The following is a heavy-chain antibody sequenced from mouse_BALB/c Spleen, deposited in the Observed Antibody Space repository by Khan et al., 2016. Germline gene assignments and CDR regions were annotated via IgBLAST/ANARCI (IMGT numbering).Heavy chain of an antibody. J-gene: IGHJ3*01. CDR2: IDPANGKT. CDR3: ARSTYDEEGGCAY. D-gene: IGHD2-3*01. Sequence: VQLQQSGAELVKPGASVKLSCTASGFNIKDTDMHWVKQRPEEGLEWIGRIDPANGKTKYDPKFQGKATITADTSSNTAYLQLSSLTAEDTAVYSFARSTYDEEGGCAYGGQGTLVTVSA. CDR1: GFNIKDTD. V-gene: IGHV14-3*02.